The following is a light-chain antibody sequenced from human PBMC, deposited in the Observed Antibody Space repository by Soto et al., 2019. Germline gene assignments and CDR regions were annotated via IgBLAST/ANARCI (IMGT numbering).Light chain of an antibody. CDR2: WAS. CDR1: QSVLHSANNKNY. Sequence: DIVMTQSPDSLAVSLGERATINCKSSQSVLHSANNKNYLAWYQQKPGQPPKLLFYWASTRESGVPDRFSGSRSGTAFTLTISSLQPEDVAAYYCHQYYSTSWTFGQGTKVEIK. J-gene: IGKJ1*01. CDR3: HQYYSTSWT. V-gene: IGKV4-1*01.